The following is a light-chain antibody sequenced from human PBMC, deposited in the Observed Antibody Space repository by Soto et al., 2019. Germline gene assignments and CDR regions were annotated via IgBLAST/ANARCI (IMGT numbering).Light chain of an antibody. CDR3: QQRTDWPMT. Sequence: EIVLTQSPATLSLSPGERATLSCRASQSVSSYLAWYQQRPGQAPRLLIYGASNRATGIPARFSGSGSGTDFTLTISRREADDFAVYYCQQRTDWPMTFGRGPRLEIK. V-gene: IGKV3-11*01. CDR1: QSVSSY. CDR2: GAS. J-gene: IGKJ5*01.